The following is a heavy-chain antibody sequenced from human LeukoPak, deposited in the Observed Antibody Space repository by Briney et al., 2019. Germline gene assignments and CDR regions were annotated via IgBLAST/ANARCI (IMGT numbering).Heavy chain of an antibody. CDR1: GFIFSNYA. J-gene: IGHJ3*02. D-gene: IGHD2-21*01. Sequence: PGGSLRLSCAVSGFIFSNYAMTWVRQAPGKGLEWVSSIEGDGSVSYYADSVKGRFAISRGDPKNTLYLQLTSLRVEDTAIYFCVKDVVQRNGILDPFDIWGQGTMVTVSS. CDR3: VKDVVQRNGILDPFDI. CDR2: IEGDGSVS. V-gene: IGHV3-23*01.